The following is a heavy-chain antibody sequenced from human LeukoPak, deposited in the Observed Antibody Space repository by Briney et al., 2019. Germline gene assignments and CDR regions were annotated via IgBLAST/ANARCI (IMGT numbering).Heavy chain of an antibody. V-gene: IGHV1-46*01. Sequence: ASVKVSCKASGYTFTSYYMHWVRQAPGQGLEWMGIINPSGGSTSYAQKFQGRVTMTRDTSTSTVYMELSSLRSEDTAVYYCARDSRTGTEEVRWFDPWGQGTLVAVSS. CDR2: INPSGGST. CDR3: ARDSRTGTEEVRWFDP. CDR1: GYTFTSYY. D-gene: IGHD1-7*01. J-gene: IGHJ5*02.